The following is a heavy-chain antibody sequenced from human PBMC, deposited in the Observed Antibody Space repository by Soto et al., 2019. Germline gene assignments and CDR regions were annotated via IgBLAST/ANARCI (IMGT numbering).Heavy chain of an antibody. V-gene: IGHV1-3*01. D-gene: IGHD6-13*01. CDR1: GYTFTSYA. CDR2: INAGNGNT. J-gene: IGHJ6*02. Sequence: AASVKVSCKASGYTFTSYAMHWVRQAPGQRLEWMGWINAGNGNTKYSQKFQGRVTITRDTSASTAYMELSSLRSEDTAVYYCARFFASAGSQYYYGMDVWGQGTTVPVSS. CDR3: ARFFASAGSQYYYGMDV.